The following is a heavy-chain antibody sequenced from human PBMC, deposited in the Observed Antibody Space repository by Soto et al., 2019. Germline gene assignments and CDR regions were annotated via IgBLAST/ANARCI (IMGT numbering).Heavy chain of an antibody. Sequence: GGSLRLSCAASVFTFSSYWMSWVRQAPGKGLEWVANIKQDGSEKYYGESVKGRFTISRDNAKNTLYLQLNSLRAEDTAVYYCARGNMSGYFYFDYWGQGTLVTVS. CDR1: VFTFSSYW. V-gene: IGHV3-7*01. D-gene: IGHD3-3*01. CDR2: IKQDGSEK. J-gene: IGHJ4*02. CDR3: ARGNMSGYFYFDY.